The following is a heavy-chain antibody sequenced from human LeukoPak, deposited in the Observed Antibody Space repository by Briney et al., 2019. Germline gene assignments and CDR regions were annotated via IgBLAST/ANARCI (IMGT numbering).Heavy chain of an antibody. Sequence: PGRSLRLSCAASGFTFDDYSMFWVWQAPGKGLEGVSGISWDSRNIGCAASVQGRFTISRDNAKNSLYLQLSSLRAEDTAFYYCARGNRDSSGFYYYYGMDVWGQGTTVTVSS. CDR1: GFTFDDYS. CDR2: ISWDSRNI. J-gene: IGHJ6*02. CDR3: ARGNRDSSGFYYYYGMDV. D-gene: IGHD6-19*01. V-gene: IGHV3-9*01.